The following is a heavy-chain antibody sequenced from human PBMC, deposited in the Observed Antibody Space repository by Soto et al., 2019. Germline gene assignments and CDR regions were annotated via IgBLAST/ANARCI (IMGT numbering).Heavy chain of an antibody. Sequence: QVQLVQSGAEVKKPGASVKVSCKASGYTFSSYDINWVRQATGQGLEGMGWMNPNSGNTAYAQKFQGRVTMARDTSITTAYMELSSLRTEETAVYYCARAGSGWSDDAFDIWGQGTMVTVSS. CDR2: MNPNSGNT. CDR3: ARAGSGWSDDAFDI. CDR1: GYTFSSYD. D-gene: IGHD6-19*01. V-gene: IGHV1-8*01. J-gene: IGHJ3*02.